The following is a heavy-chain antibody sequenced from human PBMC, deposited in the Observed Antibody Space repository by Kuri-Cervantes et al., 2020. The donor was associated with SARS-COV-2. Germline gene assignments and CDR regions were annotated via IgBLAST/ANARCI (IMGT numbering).Heavy chain of an antibody. V-gene: IGHV1-3*01. J-gene: IGHJ6*02. D-gene: IGHD3-10*01. CDR3: ARGDLWFGELDYYGMDV. CDR2: INAGNGNT. Sequence: ASVHVSCKASGYTFTSYAMHWVRQAPGQGLEWMGWINAGNGNTKYSQKFHGRVTITRDTSASTAYMELSRLRSEDTAVYYCARGDLWFGELDYYGMDVWGQGTTVTVSS. CDR1: GYTFTSYA.